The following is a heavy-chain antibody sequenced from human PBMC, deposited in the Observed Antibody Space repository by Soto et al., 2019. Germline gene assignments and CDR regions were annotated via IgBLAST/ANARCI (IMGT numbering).Heavy chain of an antibody. CDR3: ARPYDSSGSVS. Sequence: GESLKISCKGSGDSFTSYWVGWVRQMPGKGLEWMGIIYPGDSDTRYSPSFQGHVTISSDKSISTAYLQWSSLNASDTAMYYCARPYDSSGSVSWGQGTMVTVSS. CDR2: IYPGDSDT. J-gene: IGHJ3*01. V-gene: IGHV5-51*01. CDR1: GDSFTSYW. D-gene: IGHD3-22*01.